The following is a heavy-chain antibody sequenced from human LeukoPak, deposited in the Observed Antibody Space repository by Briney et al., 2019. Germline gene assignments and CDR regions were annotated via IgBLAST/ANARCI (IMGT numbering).Heavy chain of an antibody. J-gene: IGHJ6*02. CDR2: ISSNGGST. Sequence: QLWGFLRTSLASPGFPFSRHCLQWVRQAPGEGLEYVSAISSNGGSTYYANSVKGRFTISRDNSKNTLYLQMGSLRAEDMAVYYCASTGYGMDVWGQGTTVTVSS. CDR3: ASTGYGMDV. CDR1: GFPFSRHC. D-gene: IGHD1-14*01. V-gene: IGHV3-64*01.